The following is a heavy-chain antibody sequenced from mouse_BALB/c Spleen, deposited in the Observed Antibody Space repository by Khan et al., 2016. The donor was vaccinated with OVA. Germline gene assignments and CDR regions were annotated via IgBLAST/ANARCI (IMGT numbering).Heavy chain of an antibody. CDR1: GFTFSSYS. J-gene: IGHJ3*01. Sequence: EVQVVESGGDLVKPGGSLKLSCAASGFTFSSYSMSWVRQTPDKRLEWVASISSGGDYTYYPDSVKGRFPISRDNAKNTLYLQMSDLKSEDTAMYYCADHVTGSFAYWGQGTLVTVSA. D-gene: IGHD4-1*01. CDR2: ISSGGDYT. CDR3: ADHVTGSFAY. V-gene: IGHV5-6*01.